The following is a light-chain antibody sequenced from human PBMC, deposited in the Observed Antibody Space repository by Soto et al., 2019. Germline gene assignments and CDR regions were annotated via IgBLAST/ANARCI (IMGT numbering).Light chain of an antibody. J-gene: IGKJ4*02. CDR1: PSISGY. V-gene: IGKV1-39*01. Sequence: DIQMTQSPSSLSASIGDRVIITCRACPSISGYLNWYQQKPGKAPKLLISGASTLQSGVPSRFSGRGSENGFTRVISCLQREDVATYHCQQSFSTLLTFDGGTKVESK. CDR2: GAS. CDR3: QQSFSTLLT.